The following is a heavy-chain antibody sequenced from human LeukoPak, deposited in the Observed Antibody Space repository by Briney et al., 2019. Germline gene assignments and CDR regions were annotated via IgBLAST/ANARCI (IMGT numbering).Heavy chain of an antibody. Sequence: PGGSLSLSCVASGFTFSSYALSWVRQVPGKGLDWVSGISDSGGSTYYTDSVKGRFTISRDNSKNTLYLQMNSLRAEDTAVYYCASRQGLGWHYVNWGQGTLVTVSS. D-gene: IGHD3-10*02. J-gene: IGHJ4*02. CDR2: ISDSGGST. V-gene: IGHV3-23*01. CDR1: GFTFSSYA. CDR3: ASRQGLGWHYVN.